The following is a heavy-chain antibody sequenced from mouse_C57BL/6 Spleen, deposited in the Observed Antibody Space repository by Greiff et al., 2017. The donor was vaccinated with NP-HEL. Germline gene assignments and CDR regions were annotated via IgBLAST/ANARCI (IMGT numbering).Heavy chain of an antibody. CDR2: ISYDGSN. Sequence: EVQLVESGPGLVKPSQSLSLTCSVTGYSITSGYYWNWIRQFPGNKLEWMGYISYDGSNNYNPSLKNRISITRDTSKNQFFLKLNSVTTEDTATYYCAWGAWFAYWGQGTLVTVSA. CDR3: AWGAWFAY. CDR1: GYSITSGYY. V-gene: IGHV3-6*01. J-gene: IGHJ3*01.